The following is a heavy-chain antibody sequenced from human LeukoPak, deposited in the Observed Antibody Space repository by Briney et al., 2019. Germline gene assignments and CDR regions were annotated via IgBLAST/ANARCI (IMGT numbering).Heavy chain of an antibody. J-gene: IGHJ3*02. V-gene: IGHV4-4*02. Sequence: SGTLSLTSAVSGDSSSNTNWWSWVRQPPGRGLGWIGEIFHNGSTNSNPSLKSRVTISLDESKNHFSLRLTSVTAADTAVYYCARGPTSTRSGVAFDIWGQGTMVTVSS. CDR3: ARGPTSTRSGVAFDI. CDR1: GDSSSNTNW. CDR2: IFHNGST. D-gene: IGHD2/OR15-2a*01.